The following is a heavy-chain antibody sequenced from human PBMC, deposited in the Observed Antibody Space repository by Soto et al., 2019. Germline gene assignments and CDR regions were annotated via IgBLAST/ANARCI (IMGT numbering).Heavy chain of an antibody. V-gene: IGHV1-69*13. J-gene: IGHJ5*02. CDR1: AGTFSSYA. Sequence: SGKVSCKASAGTFSSYAISWVRQAPGQGLEWMGGIIPIFGTANYAQKFQGRVTITADESTSTAYMELSSLRSEDTAVYYCARSVDYSNYEGFDPWGQGTLVTVSS. CDR3: ARSVDYSNYEGFDP. CDR2: IIPIFGTA. D-gene: IGHD4-4*01.